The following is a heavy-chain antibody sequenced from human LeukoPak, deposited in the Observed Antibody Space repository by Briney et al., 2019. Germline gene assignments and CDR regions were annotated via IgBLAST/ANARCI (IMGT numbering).Heavy chain of an antibody. CDR2: IGGSGVRT. V-gene: IGHV3-23*01. CDR1: GFTFTTYG. Sequence: PGGSLRLSCSASGFTFTTYGMNWVRQAPGKGLEWVSGIGGSGVRTYYADSVKGRFTISRDNSRNTVYLQMKSLRDEDTAVYYCAKDSNRILFDDWGQGTLVTVSS. CDR3: AKDSNRILFDD. J-gene: IGHJ4*02. D-gene: IGHD2-15*01.